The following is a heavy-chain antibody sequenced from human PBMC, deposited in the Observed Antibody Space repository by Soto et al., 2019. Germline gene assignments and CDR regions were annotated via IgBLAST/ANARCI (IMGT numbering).Heavy chain of an antibody. J-gene: IGHJ6*02. CDR1: GGSFSGYY. Sequence: PSETLSLTCAVYGGSFSGYYWSWIRQPPGKGLEWIGEINHSGSTNYNPSLKNRVTISVDTSKNQFSLKLSSVTAADTAVYYCARGYSSSWYSSGFAYYYGMDVWGQGTTVTVSS. D-gene: IGHD6-13*01. CDR3: ARGYSSSWYSSGFAYYYGMDV. CDR2: INHSGST. V-gene: IGHV4-34*01.